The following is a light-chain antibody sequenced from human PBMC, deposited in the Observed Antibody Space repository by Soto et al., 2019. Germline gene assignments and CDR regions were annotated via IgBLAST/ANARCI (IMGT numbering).Light chain of an antibody. CDR3: QQYTNWPPIT. CDR2: GAS. CDR1: QSFSNN. J-gene: IGKJ5*01. Sequence: EIVLTQSPGTLSLSPGERATLSCSASQSFSNNLAWYQQKPGQAPRLLIYGASTRAPGITARFSGGGSGTEFTLTISSLQSEDFAVYYCQQYTNWPPITFGQGTRLEIK. V-gene: IGKV3-15*01.